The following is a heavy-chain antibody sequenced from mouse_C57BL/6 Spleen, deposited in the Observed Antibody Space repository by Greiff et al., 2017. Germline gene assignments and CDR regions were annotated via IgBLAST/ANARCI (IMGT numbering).Heavy chain of an antibody. J-gene: IGHJ2*01. D-gene: IGHD2-5*01. V-gene: IGHV1-59*01. CDR2: IDPSDSYT. CDR1: GYTFTSYW. CDR3: ARTSYYSNSYCDY. Sequence: QVQLQQPGAELVRPGTSVKLSCKASGYTFTSYWMHWVKQRPGQGLEWIGVIDPSDSYTNYNQKFKGKATLTVDTSSSTAYMQLSSLPSEDSAVYYGARTSYYSNSYCDYWGQGTTLTVSS.